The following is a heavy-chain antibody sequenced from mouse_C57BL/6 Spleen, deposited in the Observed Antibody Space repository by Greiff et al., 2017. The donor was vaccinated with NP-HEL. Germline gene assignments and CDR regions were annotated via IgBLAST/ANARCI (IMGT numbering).Heavy chain of an antibody. Sequence: EVKVVESGGGLVKPGGSLKLSCAASGFTFSSYAMSWVRQTPEKRLEWVATISDGGSYTYYPDNVKGRFTISRDNAKNNLYLQMSHLKSEDTAMYYCARDDLYYYAMDYWGQGTSVTVSS. CDR2: ISDGGSYT. CDR3: ARDDLYYYAMDY. J-gene: IGHJ4*01. CDR1: GFTFSSYA. V-gene: IGHV5-4*01.